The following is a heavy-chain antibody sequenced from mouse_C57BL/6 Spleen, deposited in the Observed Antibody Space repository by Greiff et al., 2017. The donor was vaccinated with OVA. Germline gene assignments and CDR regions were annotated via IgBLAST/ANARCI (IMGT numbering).Heavy chain of an antibody. CDR3: ARRDYGSFAY. CDR1: GFTFSDYG. J-gene: IGHJ3*01. V-gene: IGHV5-17*01. CDR2: ISSGSSTI. Sequence: EVQGVESGGGLVKPGGSLKLSCAASGFTFSDYGMHWVRQAPEQGLEWVAYISSGSSTIYYADTVKGRFTITRDNAKNTLFLQMTSRRYEDTAMYYCARRDYGSFAYWGQGTLVTVSA. D-gene: IGHD1-1*01.